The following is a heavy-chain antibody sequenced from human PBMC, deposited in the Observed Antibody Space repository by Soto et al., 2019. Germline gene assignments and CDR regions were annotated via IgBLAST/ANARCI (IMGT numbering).Heavy chain of an antibody. V-gene: IGHV1-18*01. CDR2: ISAYNGNT. J-gene: IGHJ4*02. D-gene: IGHD6-19*01. CDR1: GYTFTSYG. Sequence: QVQLVQSGAEVKKPGASVKVSCKASGYTFTSYGISWVRQAPGQGLEWMGWISAYNGNTNYAQKLQGRATMTTDASTSKADMELRSLRSDDTAVYYCARGGGIAVAGTQNWTFDYWCQGTLVTVSS. CDR3: ARGGGIAVAGTQNWTFDY.